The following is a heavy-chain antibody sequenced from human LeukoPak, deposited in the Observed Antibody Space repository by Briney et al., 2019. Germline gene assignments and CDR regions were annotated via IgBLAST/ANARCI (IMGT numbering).Heavy chain of an antibody. J-gene: IGHJ4*02. CDR2: IKSKSDCGAT. Sequence: GGSLRLSCVASGFTFSYAWMNWVRQAPGKGLEWVGRIKSKSDCGATGYTAPVKGRFTISRDDSENTLYLHMNSLGTEDTGVYYCYTVLVWGGYDAKETDKWGQGTLVTVSS. D-gene: IGHD5-12*01. CDR3: YTVLVWGGYDAKETDK. V-gene: IGHV3-15*01. CDR1: GFTFSYAW.